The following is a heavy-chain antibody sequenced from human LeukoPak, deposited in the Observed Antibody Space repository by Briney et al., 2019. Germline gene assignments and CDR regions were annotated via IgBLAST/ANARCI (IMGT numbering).Heavy chain of an antibody. V-gene: IGHV3-23*01. CDR2: ISGGGDST. CDR1: GFTFRSYG. D-gene: IGHD6-13*01. J-gene: IGHJ4*02. CDR3: AKDHVRARSTWYY. Sequence: GGSLRLSCAASGFTFRSYGMSWVRQAPGKGLEWVSGISGGGDSTYYADSVKGRFTISRDSSKSTLYLQINNVRVDDTAIYYCAKDHVRARSTWYYWGQGALVTVSS.